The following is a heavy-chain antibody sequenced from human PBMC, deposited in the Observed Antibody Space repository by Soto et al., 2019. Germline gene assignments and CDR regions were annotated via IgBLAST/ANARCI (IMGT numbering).Heavy chain of an antibody. J-gene: IGHJ5*02. CDR1: GASIRSTDYY. V-gene: IGHV4-30-4*01. Sequence: SETLSLACTVSGASIRSTDYYWSWIRQAPGKGLEWIGYVYYTGSTYYNPSLMSRLTISVDTSKNQFSLKLTSVTAAETAVYYCVRTAREGAVAPHWFDRWGQGTQVTVSS. CDR3: VRTAREGAVAPHWFDR. D-gene: IGHD2-21*02. CDR2: VYYTGST.